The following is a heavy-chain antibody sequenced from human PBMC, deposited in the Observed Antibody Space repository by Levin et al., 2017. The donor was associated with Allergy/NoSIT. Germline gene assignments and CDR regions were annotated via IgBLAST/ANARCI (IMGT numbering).Heavy chain of an antibody. J-gene: IGHJ6*02. CDR3: ARGPARLGYGMDV. Sequence: GGSLRLSCAASGFAFSSFVMHWVRQAPGKGLEWVSVIWYDESNKYYADSVKGRFTISRDNSKSTLYLQMNSLRAEDTAVYYCARGPARLGYGMDVWGQGTTVTVSS. CDR2: IWYDESNK. V-gene: IGHV3-33*01. CDR1: GFAFSSFV.